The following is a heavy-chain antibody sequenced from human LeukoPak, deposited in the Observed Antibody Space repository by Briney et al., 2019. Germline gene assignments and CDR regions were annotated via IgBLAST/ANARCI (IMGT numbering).Heavy chain of an antibody. J-gene: IGHJ5*02. CDR1: GYTFTGYY. CDR2: INPNSGGT. Sequence: ASVKVSCKASGYTFTGYYMHWVRQAPGQGLEWMGRINPNSGGTNYAQKFQARVTMTRDTSISTAYMELSRLRSDDTAVYYCARKGGYYYWFDPWGQGTLVTVSS. D-gene: IGHD3-22*01. CDR3: ARKGGYYYWFDP. V-gene: IGHV1-2*06.